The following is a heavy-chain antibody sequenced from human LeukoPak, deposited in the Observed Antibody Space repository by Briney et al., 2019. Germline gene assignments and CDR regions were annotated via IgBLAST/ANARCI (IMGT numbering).Heavy chain of an antibody. V-gene: IGHV3-74*01. D-gene: IGHD1-26*01. CDR3: AISGSYSN. J-gene: IGHJ4*02. CDR1: GFTFSSYW. CDR2: INSDGSST. Sequence: GSLRLSCAASGFTFSSYWMHWVRQAPGKGLVWVSRINSDGSSTSYADSVKGRFTISRDNSKNSLYLQMNSLRTEDTALYYCAISGSYSNWGQGTLVTVSS.